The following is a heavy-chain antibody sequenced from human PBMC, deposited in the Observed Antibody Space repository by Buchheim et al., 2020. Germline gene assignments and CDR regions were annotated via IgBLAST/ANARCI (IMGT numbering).Heavy chain of an antibody. CDR1: GFTFSSYG. V-gene: IGHV3-30*03. CDR3: ARDLRPLSSGYYGPDV. J-gene: IGHJ6*02. CDR2: TSYDEKTK. D-gene: IGHD1-14*01. Sequence: QVQLVESGGGVVQAGGSLRLSCAASGFTFSSYGMHWVRQAPGKGLEWVTLTSYDEKTKYYADSVKGRFTSSRENSEKTRYRQIESLRVDDTALYYCARDLRPLSSGYYGPDVWGQGT.